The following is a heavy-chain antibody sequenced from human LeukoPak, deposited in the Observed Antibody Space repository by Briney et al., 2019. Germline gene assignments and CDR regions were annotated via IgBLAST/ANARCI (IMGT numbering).Heavy chain of an antibody. D-gene: IGHD1-1*01. CDR2: IYYSGST. J-gene: IGHJ5*02. CDR1: GGSVSSYY. CDR3: ARERPTVGFDP. Sequence: SETLSLTCTVSGGSVSSYYWSWIRQPPGKGLEWIGYIYYSGSTNYNPSLKSRVTISVDTSKNQFSLKLSSVTAADTAVYYCARERPTVGFDPWGQGTLVTVSS. V-gene: IGHV4-59*02.